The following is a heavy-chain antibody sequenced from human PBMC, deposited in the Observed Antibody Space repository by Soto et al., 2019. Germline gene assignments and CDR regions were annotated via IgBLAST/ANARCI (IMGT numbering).Heavy chain of an antibody. CDR2: INAGNGNT. D-gene: IGHD6-19*01. V-gene: IGHV1-3*05. Sequence: QVQLVQSGAEEKEPGASVKVSCTASGYTFTTYAMHWVRQAPGQRLECMGWINAGNGNTQYSQKFQGRITITRDTSASTAYMGLSSLRSEDTAVYYCARGSDSGWPFDYWGQGTLVTVSS. CDR3: ARGSDSGWPFDY. J-gene: IGHJ4*02. CDR1: GYTFTTYA.